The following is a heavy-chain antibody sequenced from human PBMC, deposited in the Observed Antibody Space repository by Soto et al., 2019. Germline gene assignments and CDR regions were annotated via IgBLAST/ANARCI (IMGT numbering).Heavy chain of an antibody. Sequence: GGCLRLSCADSGFTFSTYSMNVVRQAPGKGREWVSYISSSSSTIYYADSVKGRFTISRDNAKNSLYLRMDSLRAEDTAVYYCARGYFGYGSGTFYKVVYFEYWGQGT. CDR1: GFTFSTYS. CDR2: ISSSSSTI. V-gene: IGHV3-48*01. CDR3: ARGYFGYGSGTFYKVVYFEY. D-gene: IGHD3-10*01. J-gene: IGHJ4*02.